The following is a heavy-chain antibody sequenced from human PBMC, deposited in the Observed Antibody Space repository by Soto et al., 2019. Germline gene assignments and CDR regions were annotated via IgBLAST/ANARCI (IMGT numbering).Heavy chain of an antibody. CDR3: ARDAGVSGELYY. V-gene: IGHV1-18*01. D-gene: IGHD3-16*01. CDR2: ISAYNGNT. J-gene: IGHJ4*02. CDR1: GYTFTSYD. Sequence: ASVKVSCKASGYTFTSYDINWVRQAPGQGLEWMGWISAYNGNTNYAQKLQGRVTMTTDTSTSTAYMDLRSLRSDDTAVYYCARDAGVSGELYYWGQGTLVTVSS.